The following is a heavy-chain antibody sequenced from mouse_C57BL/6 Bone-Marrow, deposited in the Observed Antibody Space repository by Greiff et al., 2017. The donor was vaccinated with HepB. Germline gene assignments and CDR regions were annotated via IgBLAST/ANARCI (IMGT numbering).Heavy chain of an antibody. CDR1: GYTFTSYW. CDR2: IDPSDSYT. V-gene: IGHV1-50*01. J-gene: IGHJ3*01. CDR3: ARWGVGGFAY. Sequence: QVQLQPGAELVKPGASVKLSCKASGYTFTSYWMQWVKQRPGQGLEWIGEIDPSDSYTNYNQKFKGKATLTVDTSSSTAYMQLSSLTSEDSAVYYCARWGVGGFAYWGQGTLVTVSA.